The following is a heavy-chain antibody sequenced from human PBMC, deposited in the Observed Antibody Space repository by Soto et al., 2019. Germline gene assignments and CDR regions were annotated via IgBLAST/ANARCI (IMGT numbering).Heavy chain of an antibody. J-gene: IGHJ4*02. CDR2: IDWDDDK. CDR1: GFSLSTSGMC. V-gene: IGHV2-70*01. CDR3: ARIGGYSSSWYVDY. Sequence: SGPTLVNPTQTLTLTCTFSGFSLSTSGMCVSWIRQPPGKALEWLALIDWDDDKYYSTSLKTRLTISKDTSKNQVVLTMTNMDPVDTATYYCARIGGYSSSWYVDYWGQGTLVTVSS. D-gene: IGHD6-13*01.